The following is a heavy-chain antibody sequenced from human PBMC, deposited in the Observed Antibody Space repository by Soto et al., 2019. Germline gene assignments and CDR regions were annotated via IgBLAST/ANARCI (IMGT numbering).Heavy chain of an antibody. CDR2: IYPGDSDT. CDR1: GYSFTSYW. V-gene: IGHV5-51*01. J-gene: IGHJ3*02. D-gene: IGHD2-15*01. CDR3: ATDKGYCSGGSCYPDAFDI. Sequence: GESLKISCKGSGYSFTSYWIGWVRQMPGKGLEWMGIIYPGDSDTRYSPSFQGQVTISADKSISTAYLQWSSLKASDTAMYYCATDKGYCSGGSCYPDAFDIWGQGTMVTVSS.